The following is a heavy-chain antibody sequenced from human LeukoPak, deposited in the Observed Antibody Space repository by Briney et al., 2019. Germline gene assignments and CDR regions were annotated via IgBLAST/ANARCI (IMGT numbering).Heavy chain of an antibody. Sequence: GESLQISCKGSGYNFTSYWIGWVRPMPGKGLEWTGSIYPGDSDPRYSPSFQGQVIISADKSISTAYLQWSSLKASDTAMYYCVRLRYTYGYGDYWGQGTLVTVSS. J-gene: IGHJ4*02. V-gene: IGHV5-51*01. CDR1: GYNFTSYW. CDR2: IYPGDSDP. D-gene: IGHD5-18*01. CDR3: VRLRYTYGYGDY.